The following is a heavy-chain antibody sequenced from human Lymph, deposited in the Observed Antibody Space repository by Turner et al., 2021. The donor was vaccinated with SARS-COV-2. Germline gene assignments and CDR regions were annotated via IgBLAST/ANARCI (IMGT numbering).Heavy chain of an antibody. D-gene: IGHD5-18*01. V-gene: IGHV4-34*01. CDR1: GGSFSGYY. CDR3: ARGGVDTAMVRYYYYGMDV. CDR2: INHSGST. Sequence: QVQLQQWGAGLLKPSETLSLTCAVYGGSFSGYYWSWIRQPPGKGLEWIGKINHSGSTNYNPSLKSRVTISVDTSKNQFSLKLSSVTAADTAVYYCARGGVDTAMVRYYYYGMDVWGQGTTVTVSS. J-gene: IGHJ6*02.